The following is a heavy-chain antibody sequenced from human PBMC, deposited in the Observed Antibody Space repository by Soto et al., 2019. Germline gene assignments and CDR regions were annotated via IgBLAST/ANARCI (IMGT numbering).Heavy chain of an antibody. D-gene: IGHD6-19*01. CDR1: GFTFRNYA. CDR3: AKTSDSSFAYGLDV. J-gene: IGHJ6*02. CDR2: TSYDGSTK. Sequence: QVQLVESGGGVVQPGTSLRLSCAASGFTFRNYAMHWVRQAPGKGLEWVAVTSYDGSTKYYADSVKGRFTISRDNSKNMLYVEMNSLRAEDSAVYYCAKTSDSSFAYGLDVWGQGTTVTVSS. V-gene: IGHV3-30-3*01.